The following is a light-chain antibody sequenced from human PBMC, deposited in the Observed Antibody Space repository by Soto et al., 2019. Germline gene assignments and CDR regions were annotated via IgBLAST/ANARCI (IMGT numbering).Light chain of an antibody. CDR1: SSDIGGFDL. Sequence: QSALTQPDSLSGSPGQSITISCTGSSSDIGGFDLVSWYQQHPGKAPKLLLYEVNKRSSGVSNRFSGSKSGNTASLTISGLQADDEAYYYCCSYVGIRNFVFGGGTKVTVL. V-gene: IGLV2-23*02. CDR3: CSYVGIRNFV. CDR2: EVN. J-gene: IGLJ2*01.